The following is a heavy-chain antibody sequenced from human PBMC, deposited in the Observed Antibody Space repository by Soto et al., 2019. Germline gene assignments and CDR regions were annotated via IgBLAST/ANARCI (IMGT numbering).Heavy chain of an antibody. D-gene: IGHD1-26*01. CDR1: GGTFSSYT. Sequence: GASVKVSCKASGGTFSSYTISWVRQAPGQGLEWMGRIIPILGIANYAQKFQGRVTITADKSTSTAYMELSSLRSEDTAVYYCARVPGDEQFDIWGQGTMVTVSS. V-gene: IGHV1-69*02. CDR3: ARVPGDEQFDI. CDR2: IIPILGIA. J-gene: IGHJ3*02.